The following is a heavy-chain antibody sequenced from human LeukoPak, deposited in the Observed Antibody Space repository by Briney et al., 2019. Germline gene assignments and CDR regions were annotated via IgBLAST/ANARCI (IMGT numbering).Heavy chain of an antibody. CDR1: GFTFRNHG. CDR3: VRDRGALQYFDY. D-gene: IGHD5-24*01. Sequence: GRFLRLSCAASGFTFRNHGMHWIRQAPGKGLEWVAIIWYDGSNKYYADSLNGRFTISRDNSKNTLYLQMNNLRDDDTAVYYCVRDRGALQYFDYWGQGTLVTVSS. CDR2: IWYDGSNK. J-gene: IGHJ4*02. V-gene: IGHV3-33*01.